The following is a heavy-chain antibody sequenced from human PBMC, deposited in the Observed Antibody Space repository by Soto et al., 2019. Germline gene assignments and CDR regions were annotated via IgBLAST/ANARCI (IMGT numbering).Heavy chain of an antibody. J-gene: IGHJ6*02. CDR3: ERGRDAAARFYRQHGLDV. V-gene: IGHV1-2*02. Sequence: ASVKVSCKASGYNLGAYYTYWVRQAPGPTLGWVALMGLMRGGKNYDGRLRDRVTMPRDTVINTADMDLRRLRSDDTAIYVGERGRDAAARFYRQHGLDVWGQGTTVTVSS. CDR1: GYNLGAYY. D-gene: IGHD3-10*01. CDR2: MGLMRGGK.